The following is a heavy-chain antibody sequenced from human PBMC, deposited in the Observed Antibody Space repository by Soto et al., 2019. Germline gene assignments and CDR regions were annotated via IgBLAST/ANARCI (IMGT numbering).Heavy chain of an antibody. V-gene: IGHV3-74*01. CDR1: GFTFSSYW. Sequence: PGGSLRLSCAASGFTFSSYWMHWVRQAPGKGLVWVSRINSDGSSTSYADSVKGRFTISRDNAKNTLYLQMNSLRAEDTAVYYCARDHNTAMVPYYYYGMDVWGQGTTVTVSS. CDR3: ARDHNTAMVPYYYYGMDV. J-gene: IGHJ6*02. CDR2: INSDGSST. D-gene: IGHD5-18*01.